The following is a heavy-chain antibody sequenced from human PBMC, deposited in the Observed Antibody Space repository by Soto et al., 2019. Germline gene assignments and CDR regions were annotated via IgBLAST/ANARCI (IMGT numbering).Heavy chain of an antibody. CDR1: EFTFSSYW. Sequence: EVQLVESGGGLVQPGGSLRLSCAASEFTFSSYWMHWVRQAPGKGLVWVSRINSDGSSTSYADSVKGRFTISRDNAKNTLYLQMNSLRAEDTAVYYCARGTTYYYDSSGSAFDIWGQGTMVTVSS. V-gene: IGHV3-74*01. CDR3: ARGTTYYYDSSGSAFDI. CDR2: INSDGSST. J-gene: IGHJ3*02. D-gene: IGHD3-22*01.